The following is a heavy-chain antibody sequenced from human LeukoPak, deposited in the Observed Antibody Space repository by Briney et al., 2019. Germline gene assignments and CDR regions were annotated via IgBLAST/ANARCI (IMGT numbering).Heavy chain of an antibody. J-gene: IGHJ2*01. D-gene: IGHD1-26*01. CDR2: IRSKTYGGTS. CDR1: GFTFGDYA. CDR3: TRMGGTSYGDWYFDL. Sequence: PGGSLRLSCTASGFTFGDYAMNWVRQAPGKGLEWVGFIRSKTYGGTSAYAASVNGRFTISRDDSKSIAYLQMNSLKTEDTAAYYCTRMGGTSYGDWYFDLWGRGTLVTVSS. V-gene: IGHV3-49*04.